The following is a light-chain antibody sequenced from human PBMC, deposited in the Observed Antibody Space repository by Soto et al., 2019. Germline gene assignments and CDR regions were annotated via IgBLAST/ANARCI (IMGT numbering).Light chain of an antibody. CDR1: QAINDY. CDR3: QQFNTSPLT. V-gene: IGKV1-9*01. Sequence: DIQLTQSPSFLSASVGDRVTITCRASQAINDYLAWYQQKPGKAPKLLIYAASTLQSEVPSRFSGSASGTEFTLTISSLQPEDFATYYCQQFNTSPLTFGGGTKVEVK. CDR2: AAS. J-gene: IGKJ4*01.